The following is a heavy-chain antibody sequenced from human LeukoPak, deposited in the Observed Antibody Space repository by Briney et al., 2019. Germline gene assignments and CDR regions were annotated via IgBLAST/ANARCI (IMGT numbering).Heavy chain of an antibody. CDR2: IYYSGIT. CDR3: ARERRGTTQLDY. Sequence: SQTLSLTCTVSGGSISSGDYYWSWIRQPPGKGLEWIGYIYYSGITYYNPSLKSRVTISVDTSKNQFSLKLRSVTAADTAAYYCARERRGTTQLDYWGQGTLSPSPQ. J-gene: IGHJ4*02. V-gene: IGHV4-30-4*01. D-gene: IGHD1-1*01. CDR1: GGSISSGDYY.